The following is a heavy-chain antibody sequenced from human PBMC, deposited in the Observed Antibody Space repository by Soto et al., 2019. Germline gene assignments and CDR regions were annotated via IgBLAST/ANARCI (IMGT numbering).Heavy chain of an antibody. CDR3: ATSHGGSSSLDIYYYCYFGMDV. CDR1: GGTFSSYA. CDR2: IIPIFGTA. J-gene: IGHJ6*02. V-gene: IGHV1-69*01. D-gene: IGHD2-15*01. Sequence: QVQLVQSGAEVKKPGSSVKVSCKAPGGTFSSYAISWVRQAPGQGLEWMGGIIPIFGTAKYAHKFQGRVTITADESTRTAYMGLSSLRSEDTAVYYCATSHGGSSSLDIYYYCYFGMDVWGQGTTVTVSS.